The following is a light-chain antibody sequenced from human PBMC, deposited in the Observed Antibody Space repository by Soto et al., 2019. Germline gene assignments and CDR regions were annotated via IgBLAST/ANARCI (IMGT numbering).Light chain of an antibody. CDR2: RIN. CDR3: AAWDDSLSGYV. V-gene: IGLV1-47*01. Sequence: QSVLTQPPSASGTAGQRVTISCSLSSSNIGSNYVYWYEHFSETAPKRLIYRINQRPSGVPDRFSGFKSGTSASLATRRVRSEDEADYYCAAWDDSLSGYVFGTGTKVTVL. CDR1: SSNIGSNY. J-gene: IGLJ1*01.